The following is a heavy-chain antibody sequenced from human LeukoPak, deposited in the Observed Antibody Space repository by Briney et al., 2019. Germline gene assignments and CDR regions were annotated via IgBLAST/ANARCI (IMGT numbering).Heavy chain of an antibody. D-gene: IGHD6-13*01. CDR1: GYTFTGYY. J-gene: IGHJ6*03. CDR2: INPNSGGT. CDR3: ARDTPTEGSSSWYVRSYYYYMDV. V-gene: IGHV1-2*02. Sequence: ASVKVSCKASGYTFTGYYMHWVRQAPGQGPEWMGWINPNSGGTNYAQKFQGRVTMTRDTSISTAYMELSRLRSDDTAVYYCARDTPTEGSSSWYVRSYYYYMDVWGKGTTVTVSS.